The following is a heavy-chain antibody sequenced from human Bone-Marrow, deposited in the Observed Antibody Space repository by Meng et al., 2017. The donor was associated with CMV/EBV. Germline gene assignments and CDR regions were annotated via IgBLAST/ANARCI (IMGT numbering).Heavy chain of an antibody. CDR2: INSNSGAT. V-gene: IGHV1-2*02. Sequence: ASVKVSCKALGYSFTADFIFWVRQAPGQGLEWMGWINSNSGATNYAQNFQGRVTMTRDTSISTAYMELSRLRSDDTAVYYCARSKTKAFYCSSTSCYTHYYYGMDVWGQGTTVTVSS. CDR3: ARSKTKAFYCSSTSCYTHYYYGMDV. J-gene: IGHJ6*02. D-gene: IGHD2-2*02. CDR1: GYSFTADF.